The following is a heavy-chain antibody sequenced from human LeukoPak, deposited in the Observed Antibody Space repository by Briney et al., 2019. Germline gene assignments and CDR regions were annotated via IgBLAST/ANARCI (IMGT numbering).Heavy chain of an antibody. CDR2: IIPIFGTA. Sequence: GASVKVSCKASGGTFSSYAISWVRQAPGQGLEWMGGIIPIFGTANYAQKFQGRVTITTDESTSTAYMELSSLRSEDTAVYYCARDGYSSSSDGYYFDYWGQGTLVTVSS. D-gene: IGHD6-6*01. J-gene: IGHJ4*02. CDR3: ARDGYSSSSDGYYFDY. V-gene: IGHV1-69*05. CDR1: GGTFSSYA.